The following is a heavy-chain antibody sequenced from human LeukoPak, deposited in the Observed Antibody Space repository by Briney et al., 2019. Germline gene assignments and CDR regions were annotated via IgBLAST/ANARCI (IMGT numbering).Heavy chain of an antibody. J-gene: IGHJ6*03. CDR1: GFTFSSYA. CDR3: ARVYCSSTSCRYYYYYIDV. V-gene: IGHV3-30-3*01. D-gene: IGHD2-2*01. Sequence: PGGSLRLSCAASGFTFSSYAMHWVRQAPGKGLEWVAVISYDGSNKYYADSVKGRFTISRDNSKNTLYLQMNSLRAEDTAVYYCARVYCSSTSCRYYYYYIDVWGKGTTVTVSS. CDR2: ISYDGSNK.